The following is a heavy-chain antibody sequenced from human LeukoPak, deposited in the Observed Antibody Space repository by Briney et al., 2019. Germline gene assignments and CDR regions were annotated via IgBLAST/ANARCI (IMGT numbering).Heavy chain of an antibody. V-gene: IGHV4-39*07. CDR2: LYYSGST. Sequence: WIGSLYYSGSTSYNPSLKSRVTMSVDTSKNQFSLRLSSMTAADTAVYYCARRPLTPFCLDYWGQGTLVTVSS. J-gene: IGHJ4*02. CDR3: ARRPLTPFCLDY. D-gene: IGHD2/OR15-2a*01.